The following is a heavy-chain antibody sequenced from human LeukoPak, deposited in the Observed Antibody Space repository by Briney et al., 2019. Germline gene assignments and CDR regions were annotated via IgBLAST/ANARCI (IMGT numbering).Heavy chain of an antibody. Sequence: SETLSLTCTVSGGSISSSSYYWGWIRQPPGKGLEWIGEINHSGSTNYSPSLKSRVTISVDTSKNQFSLKLSSVTAADTAVYYCTRSDGYGLVGIWGQGTMVTVSS. V-gene: IGHV4-39*07. CDR2: INHSGST. D-gene: IGHD3-10*01. CDR3: TRSDGYGLVGI. CDR1: GGSISSSSYY. J-gene: IGHJ3*01.